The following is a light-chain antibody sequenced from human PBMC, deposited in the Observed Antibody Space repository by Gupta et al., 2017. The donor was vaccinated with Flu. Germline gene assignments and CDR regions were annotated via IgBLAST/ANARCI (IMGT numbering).Light chain of an antibody. Sequence: DIKMTQSPSSVAASVGDRATITCRGSQVISSWLAWYQQKPGKAPKLLIYAASRLQSGVPSRFSGSGSGRDFTLTIGSLQPEDFATYYWQQDNSLPSFGQGTKLEIK. CDR3: QQDNSLPS. CDR1: QVISSW. CDR2: AAS. J-gene: IGKJ2*01. V-gene: IGKV1-12*02.